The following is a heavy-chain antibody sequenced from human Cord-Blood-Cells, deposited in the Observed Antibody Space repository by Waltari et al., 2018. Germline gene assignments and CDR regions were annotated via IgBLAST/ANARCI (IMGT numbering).Heavy chain of an antibody. V-gene: IGHV1-69*12. CDR3: AAPESIAARPEVVHFDY. Sequence: QVQLVQSGAEVKKPGSSVKVSCKASGGTFSSYAISWVRQAPGQGLEWMGGVSPYLGTANDAQKIQGRVTITADESTSTAYMELSSLRSEDTAVYYCAAPESIAARPEVVHFDYWGQGTLVTVSS. D-gene: IGHD6-6*01. J-gene: IGHJ4*02. CDR2: VSPYLGTA. CDR1: GGTFSSYA.